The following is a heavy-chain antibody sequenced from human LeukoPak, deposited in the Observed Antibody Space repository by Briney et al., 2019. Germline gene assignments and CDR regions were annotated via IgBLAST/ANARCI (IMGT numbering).Heavy chain of an antibody. D-gene: IGHD4-17*01. CDR3: ARESNGDVDY. J-gene: IGHJ4*02. V-gene: IGHV3-21*01. CDR2: ISSSSSYI. Sequence: GGSLRLSCAASGFTFSSYSMNWVRQAPGKGLEWVSSISSSSSYIYYADSVKGRFTISRDNAKNTLYLQMNSLRAEDTAVYYCARESNGDVDYWGQGTLVTVSS. CDR1: GFTFSSYS.